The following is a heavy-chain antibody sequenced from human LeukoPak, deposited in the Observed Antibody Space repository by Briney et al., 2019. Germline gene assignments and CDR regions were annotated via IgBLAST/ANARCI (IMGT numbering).Heavy chain of an antibody. V-gene: IGHV4-31*03. J-gene: IGHJ3*02. CDR3: ARAPRTGFVNPRPDAFDI. D-gene: IGHD1-1*01. CDR2: IYYSGST. CDR1: GGSISSGGYY. Sequence: TSETLSFTGTVSGGSISSGGYYWSWIRQHPGKGLEWIGYIYYSGSTYYNPSLKSRVTISVDTSKNQFSLKLSSVTAADTAVYYCARAPRTGFVNPRPDAFDIWGQGTMVTVSS.